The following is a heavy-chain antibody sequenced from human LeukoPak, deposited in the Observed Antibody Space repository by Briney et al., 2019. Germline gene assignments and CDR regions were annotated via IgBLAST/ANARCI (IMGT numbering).Heavy chain of an antibody. D-gene: IGHD3-22*01. CDR1: VGSISSGSYY. J-gene: IGHJ4*02. CDR3: ARYVNYYDSSGYCFDY. CDR2: IYYSGST. Sequence: SESVSVNCTVSVGSISSGSYYGRRIRQPTGKGLEWIGSIYYSGSTYYNPSLKSRVTISVDTSKNQFSLKLSSVTAADTAVYYCARYVNYYDSSGYCFDYWGQGTLVTVSS. V-gene: IGHV4-39*01.